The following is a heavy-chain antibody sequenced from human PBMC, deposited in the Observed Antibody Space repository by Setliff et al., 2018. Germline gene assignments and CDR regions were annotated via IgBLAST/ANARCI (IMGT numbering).Heavy chain of an antibody. CDR2: IFPADADT. J-gene: IGHJ5*02. D-gene: IGHD2-2*01. CDR3: AQKHQRASWAFDP. V-gene: IGHV5-51*01. CDR1: GDSFTNYW. Sequence: PGESLKISCKESGDSFTNYWIIWVRQVPGKGLEWMGMIFPADADTRYNPSFKGQVTMSLDRSITTAYLQWDSLKASDTAIYYCAQKHQRASWAFDPWGRGTLVTVSS.